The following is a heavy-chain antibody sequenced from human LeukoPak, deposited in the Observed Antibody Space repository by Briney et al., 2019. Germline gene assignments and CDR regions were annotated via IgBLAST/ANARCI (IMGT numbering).Heavy chain of an antibody. CDR2: IYTSGST. V-gene: IGHV4-4*09. Sequence: SETLSLTCTVSGGSISSYYWSWIRQPPGKGLEWIGYIYTSGSTNYNPSLKSRVTISVDTSKNQFSLKLSSVTAADTAADYCARSRYSSSFNPCDYWGQATLVTDSS. J-gene: IGHJ4*02. D-gene: IGHD6-13*01. CDR3: ARSRYSSSFNPCDY. CDR1: GGSISSYY.